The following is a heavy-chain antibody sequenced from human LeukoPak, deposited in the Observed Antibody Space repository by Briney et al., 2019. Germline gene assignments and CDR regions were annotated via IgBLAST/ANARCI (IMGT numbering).Heavy chain of an antibody. CDR1: GYTFTSYA. J-gene: IGHJ5*02. V-gene: IGHV1-69*05. CDR3: ARAPSRYNWFDP. Sequence: GASVKVSCKASGYTFTSYAISWVRQAPGQGLEWMGGIIPIFGTANYAQKFQGRVTITTDESTSTAYMELSSLRSEDTAVYYCARAPSRYNWFDPWGQGTLVTVSS. D-gene: IGHD6-6*01. CDR2: IIPIFGTA.